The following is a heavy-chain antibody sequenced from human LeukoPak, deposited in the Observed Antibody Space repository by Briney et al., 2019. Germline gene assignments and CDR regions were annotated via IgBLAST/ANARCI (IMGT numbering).Heavy chain of an antibody. J-gene: IGHJ4*02. CDR2: MNPNSGST. Sequence: ASVKVSCKASGYTFTSYDINWVRQATGQGLEWMGWMNPNSGSTGYAQKFQGRVTITRNTSISTAYMELSGLRSEDTAVYYCARGRSTGYPYYFEYWGQGTQVTVSS. D-gene: IGHD5-12*01. V-gene: IGHV1-8*03. CDR3: ARGRSTGYPYYFEY. CDR1: GYTFTSYD.